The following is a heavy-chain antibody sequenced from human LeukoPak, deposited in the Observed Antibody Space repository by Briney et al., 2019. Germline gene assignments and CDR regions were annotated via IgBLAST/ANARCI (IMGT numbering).Heavy chain of an antibody. V-gene: IGHV3-23*01. D-gene: IGHD1-14*01. CDR1: GFTFSSFA. Sequence: GSLRLSCAASGFTFSSFAMTWVRQAPGKGLQWVSTLSDSGRSAYYADSVKGRFSISRDNSKNTLYLQMSRLRAEDTAVYYCAKVRGTDWYFDLWGRGTLVTVSS. CDR2: LSDSGRSA. J-gene: IGHJ2*01. CDR3: AKVRGTDWYFDL.